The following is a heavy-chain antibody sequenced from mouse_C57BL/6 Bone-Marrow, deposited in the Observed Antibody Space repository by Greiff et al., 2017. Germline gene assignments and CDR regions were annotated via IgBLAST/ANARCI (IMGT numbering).Heavy chain of an antibody. CDR2: ISSGSSTI. CDR1: GFTFSDYG. D-gene: IGHD1-1*01. Sequence: EVQGVESGGGLVKPGGSLKLSCAASGFTFSDYGMHWVRQAPEKGLEWVAYISSGSSTIYYADTVKGRFTISRDNAKNTLFLQMTSLRSEDTAMYYCARGWAYYYGSSPWFAYWGQGTLVTVSA. V-gene: IGHV5-17*01. CDR3: ARGWAYYYGSSPWFAY. J-gene: IGHJ3*01.